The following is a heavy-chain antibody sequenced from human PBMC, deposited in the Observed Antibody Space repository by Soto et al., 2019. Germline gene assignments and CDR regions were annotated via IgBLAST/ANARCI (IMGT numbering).Heavy chain of an antibody. CDR3: AREGNWDLDY. CDR2: IIPIFGTA. J-gene: IGHJ4*02. Sequence: SAKASCKASRVTCNSYASSWVRQAPGQGLEWMGGIIPIFGTANYAQKFQGRVTITADESTSTAYMELSSLRSEDTAVYYCAREGNWDLDYWGQGTLVTVS. V-gene: IGHV1-69*13. CDR1: RVTCNSYA. D-gene: IGHD7-27*01.